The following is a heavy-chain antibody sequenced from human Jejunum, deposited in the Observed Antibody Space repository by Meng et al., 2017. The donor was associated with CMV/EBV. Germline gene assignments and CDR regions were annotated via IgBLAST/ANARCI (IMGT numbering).Heavy chain of an antibody. V-gene: IGHV3-74*03. CDR1: VFSLSNYW. D-gene: IGHD1-1*01. CDR2: INIDGSTT. J-gene: IGHJ4*02. CDR3: ATAGNYRFDY. Sequence: LYCVGFVFSLSNYWVHWVRQAPGEGMVWVSRINIDGSTTTYADSVKGRFTISRDNAKNTVYLQMNSLRAEDTAVYYCATAGNYRFDYWGQGTLVTVSS.